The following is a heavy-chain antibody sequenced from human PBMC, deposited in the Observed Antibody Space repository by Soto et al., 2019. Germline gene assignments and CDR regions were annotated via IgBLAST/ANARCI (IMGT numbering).Heavy chain of an antibody. Sequence: ASVKVSCKASGFTFTSSAMQWVRQARGQRLEWIGWIVVGSGNTNYAQKLQGRVTMTTDTSTSTAYMELRSLRSDDTAVYYCARDLAVGLVDYWG. J-gene: IGHJ4*01. V-gene: IGHV1-58*02. CDR2: IVVGSGNT. CDR1: GFTFTSSA. CDR3: ARDLAVGLVDY. D-gene: IGHD6-19*01.